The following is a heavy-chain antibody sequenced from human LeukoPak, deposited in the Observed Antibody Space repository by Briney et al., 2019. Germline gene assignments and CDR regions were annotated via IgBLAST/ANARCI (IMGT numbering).Heavy chain of an antibody. CDR2: IGTAGDT. CDR3: AXXXXXXXXXXXYYYYGMDV. CDR1: GFTFSSYD. J-gene: IGHJ6*02. Sequence: GGSLRLSCAASGFTFSSYDMHWVRQATGKGLEWVSAIGTAGDTYYPGSVEGRFTISRENAKNSLYLQMNSLRAGDTAVYYCAXXXXXXXXXXXYYYYGMDVWGQGTTVTVSS. V-gene: IGHV3-13*01.